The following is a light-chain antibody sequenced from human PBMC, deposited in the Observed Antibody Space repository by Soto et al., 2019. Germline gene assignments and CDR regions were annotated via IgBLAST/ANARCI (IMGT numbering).Light chain of an antibody. V-gene: IGKV1-5*01. Sequence: DIQMSQSPSTLSASVGDRVTITCRASQSISTWLAWYQQKPGKAPKLLIYDASSLESGFPSRFSGSGSGTEFTLTISSLQPDDLASYYCQQYNSYLFTFGQGTKVDIK. CDR3: QQYNSYLFT. CDR2: DAS. CDR1: QSISTW. J-gene: IGKJ2*01.